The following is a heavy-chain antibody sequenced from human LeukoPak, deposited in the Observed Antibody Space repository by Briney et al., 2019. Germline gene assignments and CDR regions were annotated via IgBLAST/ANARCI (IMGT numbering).Heavy chain of an antibody. Sequence: GASVKVSCKASGYTFTQNSMNWVRQAPGQGLEWMGWINTQSGNPTYAQAFMGRFVFSLDTSVSTAYLQINSLKPEDTAIYYCARGGQWQVTTCDYWGQGTQITVSS. D-gene: IGHD6-19*01. CDR2: INTQSGNP. J-gene: IGHJ4*02. CDR1: GYTFTQNS. CDR3: ARGGQWQVTTCDY. V-gene: IGHV7-4-1*02.